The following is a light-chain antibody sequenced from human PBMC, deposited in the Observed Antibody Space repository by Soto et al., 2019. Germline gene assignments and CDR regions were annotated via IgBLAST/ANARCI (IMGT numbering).Light chain of an antibody. CDR2: DAS. Sequence: EIVLTQSPATLSLSLGERATLSCRASQGVSSSLAWYQQKPGQAPRLLIYDASNRATGIPARFSGSGSGTDFTLTISSLEPEDFAVYYCQQRSNWPMSTFGQGTRLEIK. CDR1: QGVSSS. CDR3: QQRSNWPMST. J-gene: IGKJ5*01. V-gene: IGKV3-11*01.